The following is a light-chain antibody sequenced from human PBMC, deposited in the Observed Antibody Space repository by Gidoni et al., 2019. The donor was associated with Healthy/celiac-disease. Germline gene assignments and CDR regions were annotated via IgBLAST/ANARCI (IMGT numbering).Light chain of an antibody. CDR2: AAS. V-gene: IGKV1-39*01. CDR1: QSISSY. CDR3: QQSYSTPPVYT. J-gene: IGKJ2*01. Sequence: DIQLTQSPSSLSASVGDRVTITCRASQSISSYLNWYQQKPGKAPKLLIYAASSLQSGVLSRCSGSGAGTDFTLTISSLQTEDFATYYCQQSYSTPPVYTFGQXTKLEIK.